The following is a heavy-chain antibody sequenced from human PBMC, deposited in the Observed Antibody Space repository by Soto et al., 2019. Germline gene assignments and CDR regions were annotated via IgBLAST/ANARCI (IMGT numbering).Heavy chain of an antibody. D-gene: IGHD3-16*01. CDR2: IYYSGST. J-gene: IGHJ4*02. Sequence: LSLTCTVSGGSISSGGYYWSWIRQHPGKGLEWIGYIYYSGSTYYNPSLKSRVTMSVDTSKNQFSLKLSSVTAADTAVYYCAREREDGYNWGRYFDYWGQGTLVTVSS. CDR1: GGSISSGGYY. CDR3: AREREDGYNWGRYFDY. V-gene: IGHV4-31*03.